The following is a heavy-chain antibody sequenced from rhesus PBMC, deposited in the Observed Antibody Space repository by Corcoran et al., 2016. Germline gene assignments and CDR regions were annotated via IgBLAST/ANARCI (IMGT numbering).Heavy chain of an antibody. J-gene: IGHJ6*01. CDR3: ARGDSNYHYGLDS. CDR2: LNPYKGNT. Sequence: QVQLVQSGAEVKKPGSSVKVSCKASGYTFTDYYMHWVRQAPRQGLEWMGWLNPYKGNTKYAQKFQGRVTMTRDTSTSTAYMELSSLRSEDTAVYYCARGDSNYHYGLDSWGQGVVVTVSS. CDR1: GYTFTDYY. D-gene: IGHD4-23*01. V-gene: IGHV1S2*01.